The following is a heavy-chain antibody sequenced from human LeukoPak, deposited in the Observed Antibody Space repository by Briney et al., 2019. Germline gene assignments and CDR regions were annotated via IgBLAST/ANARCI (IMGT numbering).Heavy chain of an antibody. CDR3: ARVPSPYYFDS. D-gene: IGHD2-2*01. J-gene: IGHJ4*02. CDR1: GFTFSTYG. Sequence: GGSLRLSCAASGFTFSTYGMNWVRQAPGKGLEGGSSISSGGTYLNYADSVKGRFTISRANAQNSLYLQMNSLRAEDTAVYYCARVPSPYYFDSWGQGTLVTVSS. V-gene: IGHV3-21*01. CDR2: ISSGGTYL.